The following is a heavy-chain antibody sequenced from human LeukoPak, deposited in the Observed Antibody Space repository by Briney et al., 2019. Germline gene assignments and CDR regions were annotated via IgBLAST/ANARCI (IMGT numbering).Heavy chain of an antibody. CDR3: ARVAIAVANYYMDV. V-gene: IGHV3-11*04. J-gene: IGHJ6*03. Sequence: GPLRLSCAASAFTFSDYFMSWIRQAPGKGLEWVSYISSRGSTTYYADSVKGRFTISRDNAKNSLYLQMTSLRAEDTAVYYCARVAIAVANYYMDVWGKGTTVTVSS. CDR2: ISSRGSTT. D-gene: IGHD6-19*01. CDR1: AFTFSDYF.